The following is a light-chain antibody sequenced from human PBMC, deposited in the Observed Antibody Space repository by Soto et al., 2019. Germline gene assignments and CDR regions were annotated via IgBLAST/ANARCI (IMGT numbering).Light chain of an antibody. CDR1: QSISYSSNNKNC. J-gene: IGKJ1*01. CDR3: QQYYSSPWT. V-gene: IGKV4-1*01. CDR2: WAS. Sequence: DIVMTQSPDSLAVSLGERATINCKSSQSISYSSNNKNCLAWYQQKPGQPPKLLIYWASTRESGVPDRFSGSGSGTDFTLTISSRQAEDVAVYYCQQYYSSPWTFGQGTKVEIK.